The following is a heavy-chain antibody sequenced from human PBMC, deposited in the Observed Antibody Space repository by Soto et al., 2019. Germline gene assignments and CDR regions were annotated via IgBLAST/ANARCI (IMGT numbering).Heavy chain of an antibody. CDR3: ARDRLYGAGLIDV. Sequence: QVQLVESGGGVVQPGRSLRLSCAASGFTFSSYGMHWVRQAPGKGLEWVAVISSAGSDKYYADSVKGRFTISRDNSKNTLYVQLNRMRAEDTALYYCARDRLYGAGLIDVWGQGTTVTVSS. CDR2: ISSAGSDK. CDR1: GFTFSSYG. J-gene: IGHJ6*02. V-gene: IGHV3-30-3*01. D-gene: IGHD3-10*01.